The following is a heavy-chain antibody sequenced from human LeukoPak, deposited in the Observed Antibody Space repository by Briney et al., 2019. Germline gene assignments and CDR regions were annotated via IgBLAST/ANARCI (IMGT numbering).Heavy chain of an antibody. J-gene: IGHJ4*02. CDR1: GFTFSSYG. CDR3: AKPRITMIVVAPFDY. Sequence: GGSLRLSCAASGFTFSSYGMSWVRQAPGKGLEWVSAISGSGGSTYYADSVKGRFTISRDNSKSTLYLQMNSLRAEDTAVYYCAKPRITMIVVAPFDYWGQGTLVTVSS. D-gene: IGHD3-22*01. CDR2: ISGSGGST. V-gene: IGHV3-23*01.